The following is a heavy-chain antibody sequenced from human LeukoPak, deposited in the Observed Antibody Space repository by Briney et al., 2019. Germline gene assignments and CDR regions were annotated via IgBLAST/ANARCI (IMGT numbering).Heavy chain of an antibody. CDR2: IIPILGIA. CDR3: ARRYDSSGYTDY. D-gene: IGHD3-22*01. Sequence: EASVTVSCKASGGTFSSYAISWVRQAPGQGLEWMGRIIPILGIANYAQKFQGRVTITADKSTSTAYMELSSLRSEDTAVYYCARRYDSSGYTDYWGQGTLVTVSS. CDR1: GGTFSSYA. J-gene: IGHJ4*02. V-gene: IGHV1-69*04.